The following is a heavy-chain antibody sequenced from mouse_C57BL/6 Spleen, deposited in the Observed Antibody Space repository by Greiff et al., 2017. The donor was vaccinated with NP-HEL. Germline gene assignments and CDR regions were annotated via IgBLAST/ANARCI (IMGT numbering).Heavy chain of an antibody. CDR3: ARGYYYGSRTWFAY. CDR1: GYTFTSYW. D-gene: IGHD1-1*01. Sequence: VQLQQPGAELVMPGASVKLSCKASGYTFTSYWMHWVKQRPGQGLEWIGEIDPSDSYTNYNQKFKGKSTLTVDKSSSTAYMQLSSLTSEDSAVYYCARGYYYGSRTWFAYWGQGTLVTVSA. V-gene: IGHV1-69*01. CDR2: IDPSDSYT. J-gene: IGHJ3*01.